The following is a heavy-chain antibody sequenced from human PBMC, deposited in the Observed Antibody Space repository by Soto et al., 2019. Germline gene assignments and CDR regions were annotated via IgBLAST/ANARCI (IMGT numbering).Heavy chain of an antibody. J-gene: IGHJ3*02. V-gene: IGHV3-20*01. CDR3: ARDLGAVAADGSGAFDI. D-gene: IGHD6-19*01. Sequence: GGSLRLSCAASGFTFDDYGMSWVRQAPGKGLEWVSGINWNGGSTGYADSVKGRFTISRDNAKNSLYLQMNSLRAEDTALYHCARDLGAVAADGSGAFDIWGQGTMVTVSS. CDR2: INWNGGST. CDR1: GFTFDDYG.